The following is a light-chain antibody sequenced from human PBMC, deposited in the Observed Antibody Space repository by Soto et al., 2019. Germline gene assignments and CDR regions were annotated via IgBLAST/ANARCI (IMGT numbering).Light chain of an antibody. CDR3: QQYGSSPWT. V-gene: IGKV3-20*01. Sequence: EIVLTQSPGTLSLSPGERATLSCRASQSVVSNYLAWYQQKPGQAPRLLIYDASSRATGIPDRFSGSGSGTDFTLTISRLEPEDFAVYYCQQYGSSPWTFGQGTKVDIK. CDR1: QSVVSNY. CDR2: DAS. J-gene: IGKJ1*01.